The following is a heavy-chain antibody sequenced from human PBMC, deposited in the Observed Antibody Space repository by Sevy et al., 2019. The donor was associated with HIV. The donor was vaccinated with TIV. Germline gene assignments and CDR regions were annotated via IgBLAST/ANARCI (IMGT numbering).Heavy chain of an antibody. CDR2: IKSKNDGGSA. Sequence: GGSLRLSCAASGYTFNNAWMSWVRQAPGKGLEWLGRIKSKNDGGSAEYASPVKGRFTISRDDSKSTLYLQMNRLRTEDTGMYYCTGATVFGATWFDPWGQGALVTVSS. J-gene: IGHJ5*02. CDR1: GYTFNNAW. D-gene: IGHD3-3*01. CDR3: TGATVFGATWFDP. V-gene: IGHV3-15*01.